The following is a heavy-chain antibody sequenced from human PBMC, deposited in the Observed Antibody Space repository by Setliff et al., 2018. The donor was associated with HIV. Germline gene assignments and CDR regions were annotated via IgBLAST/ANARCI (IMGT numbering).Heavy chain of an antibody. Sequence: SETLSLTCTVSGGSISSYYWNWIRQPPGKGLEWIGNMFYSGNTNYNPSLKSRVTISVDTSKNQFSLKLSSVTAADTAVYYCAREGGGWPPDAFDIWGQGTMVTVSS. CDR2: MFYSGNT. V-gene: IGHV4-59*01. CDR1: GGSISSYY. CDR3: AREGGGWPPDAFDI. D-gene: IGHD2-15*01. J-gene: IGHJ3*02.